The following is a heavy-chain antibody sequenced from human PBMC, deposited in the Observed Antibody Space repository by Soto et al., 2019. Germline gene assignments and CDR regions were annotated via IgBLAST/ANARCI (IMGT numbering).Heavy chain of an antibody. V-gene: IGHV3-23*01. CDR2: ISGSGGST. D-gene: IGHD2-15*01. J-gene: IGHJ6*02. CDR1: GFTFSSYA. Sequence: EVQLLESGGGLVQPGGSLRLSCAASGFTFSSYAMSWVRQAPGKGLEWVSAISGSGGSTYYADSVKGRFTISRDNSKNTLYLQMNSLRAEDTAVYYCAKERGTILRRPHACPRPYYGMDVWGQGTTVTVSS. CDR3: AKERGTILRRPHACPRPYYGMDV.